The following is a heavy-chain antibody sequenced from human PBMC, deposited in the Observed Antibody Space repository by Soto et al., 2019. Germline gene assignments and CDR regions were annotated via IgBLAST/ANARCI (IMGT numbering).Heavy chain of an antibody. CDR2: IGGRVGST. CDR1: GLTFSGYA. Sequence: EVQLLESGGGLVQPGGPLSLSCAASGLTFSGYALTWVRQAPGKGLEGASAIGGRVGSTYYADSVKGRFTISRDNSKNTLYLQMNSLRAEDTAVYYCAKDRYYYDSSGYLPDRTGDAFDIWGQGTMVTVSS. CDR3: AKDRYYYDSSGYLPDRTGDAFDI. D-gene: IGHD3-22*01. J-gene: IGHJ3*02. V-gene: IGHV3-23*01.